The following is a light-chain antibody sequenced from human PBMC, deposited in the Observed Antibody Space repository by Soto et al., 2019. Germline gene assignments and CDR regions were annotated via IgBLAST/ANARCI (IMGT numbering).Light chain of an antibody. V-gene: IGLV2-18*02. J-gene: IGLJ1*01. Sequence: LTQPPSVPGSPGQSVAISRTGTSSDVGNSNGVSWYHQPPGTAPKLIIYDVNNRPSGVPDRFSGSKSGNTASLTISGLQAEDEGDYYCSSYTSSSTYVFGTGTKVT. CDR2: DVN. CDR3: SSYTSSSTYV. CDR1: SSDVGNSNG.